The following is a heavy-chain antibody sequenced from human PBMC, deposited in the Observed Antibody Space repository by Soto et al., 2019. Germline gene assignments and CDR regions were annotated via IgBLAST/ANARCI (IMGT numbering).Heavy chain of an antibody. CDR2: ITWNSRVL. CDR1: GLNFDDFA. V-gene: IGHV3-9*01. D-gene: IGHD3-3*01. J-gene: IGHJ4*02. Sequence: GGSLRLSCVGTGLNFDDFAMHWVRQAPGKGLEWVSGITWNSRVLAYADSVKGRFTIFRDNARNSLYLQMDSLRDEDTALYYCAKGRYDFWSPYYFDSSGQGTLVTVSS. CDR3: AKGRYDFWSPYYFDS.